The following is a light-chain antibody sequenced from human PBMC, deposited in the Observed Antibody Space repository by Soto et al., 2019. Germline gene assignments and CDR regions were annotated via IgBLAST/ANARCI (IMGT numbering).Light chain of an antibody. CDR3: QQSYSAPPWT. V-gene: IGKV1-39*01. Sequence: DIQTTQSPSSLSASVGDRVTITRRTSDNIAKYLNWYQQKPGQVPKVLIVAATNLQSGVPTRFSGSGSGTEFTLTINNLQPEDFATYYCQQSYSAPPWTFGQGTKVDIK. CDR2: AAT. CDR1: DNIAKY. J-gene: IGKJ1*01.